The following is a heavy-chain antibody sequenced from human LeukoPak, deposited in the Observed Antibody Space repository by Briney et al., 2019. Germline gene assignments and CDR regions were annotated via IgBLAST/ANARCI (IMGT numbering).Heavy chain of an antibody. CDR3: ASGGVAYYWFYY. CDR2: INVDGSST. J-gene: IGHJ4*02. CDR1: GFTFNTYW. D-gene: IGHD1-26*01. V-gene: IGHV3-74*01. Sequence: PGGSLRLSCAAYGFTFNTYWMHWVRQAPGKGLMWVSRINVDGSSTTYADPVKGPFTISRDTAKNTLYLQMNSLRAEDTAVYYCASGGVAYYWFYYWGQGNLVTVSS.